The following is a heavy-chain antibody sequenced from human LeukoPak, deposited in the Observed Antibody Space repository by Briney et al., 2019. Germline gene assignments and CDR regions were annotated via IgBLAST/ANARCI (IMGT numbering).Heavy chain of an antibody. CDR3: AREGGGYCSGGSCPYGMDV. CDR1: GYSISSGYY. D-gene: IGHD2-15*01. J-gene: IGHJ6*04. V-gene: IGHV4-38-2*01. CDR2: IYHSGST. Sequence: SETLSLTCAVSGYSISSGYYWGWIRQPPGKGLEWIGSIYHSGSTYYNPSLKSRVTISVDTSKNQFSLKLSSVIAADTAVYYCAREGGGYCSGGSCPYGMDVWGKGTTVTVSS.